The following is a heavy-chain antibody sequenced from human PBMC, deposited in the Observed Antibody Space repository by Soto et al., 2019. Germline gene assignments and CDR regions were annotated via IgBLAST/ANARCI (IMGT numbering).Heavy chain of an antibody. Sequence: GASVKVSCKASGYTFTSYYMHWVRQAPGQGLEWMGIINPSGGSTSYAQKFQGRVTMTRDTSTSTVYMELSSLRSEDTAVYYCARDPLPGTVVVPAAHLTYYYYYMDVWGKGTTVTVSS. CDR2: INPSGGST. V-gene: IGHV1-46*03. CDR3: ARDPLPGTVVVPAAHLTYYYYYMDV. J-gene: IGHJ6*03. D-gene: IGHD2-2*01. CDR1: GYTFTSYY.